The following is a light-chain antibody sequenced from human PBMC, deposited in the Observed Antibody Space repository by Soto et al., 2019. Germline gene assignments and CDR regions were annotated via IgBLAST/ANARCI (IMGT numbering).Light chain of an antibody. CDR1: QDIGHS. CDR2: DAS. V-gene: IGKV1-33*01. CDR3: QQYDNFPLT. Sequence: DLQMTQSPSSLSASVGDSVTIACQASQDIGHSLNWYQQRPGKPPELLIYDASILETGVPSKFSGRGSGTDFTFTITSLQPEDIATYYCQQYDNFPLTFGGGTKVEIK. J-gene: IGKJ4*01.